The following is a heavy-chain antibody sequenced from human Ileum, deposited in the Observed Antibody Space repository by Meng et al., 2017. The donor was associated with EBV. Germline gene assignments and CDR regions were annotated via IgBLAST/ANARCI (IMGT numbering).Heavy chain of an antibody. CDR3: ARVEVGITSGDY. Sequence: AQLVQDGGEVKKSXXSVKGSCEASGYTFPNYGITWVRQAPGQGLWWMGWISAYNGNTNYAQTLQGRLTMTTDTSTSTAYMERRSLRSDDTAVYYCARVEVGITSGDYWGQGTRVTVSS. J-gene: IGHJ4*02. CDR1: GYTFPNYG. D-gene: IGHD1-26*01. V-gene: IGHV1-18*01. CDR2: ISAYNGNT.